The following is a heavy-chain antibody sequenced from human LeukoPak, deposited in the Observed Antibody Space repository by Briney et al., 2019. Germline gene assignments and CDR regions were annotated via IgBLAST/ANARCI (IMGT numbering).Heavy chain of an antibody. CDR1: GYSFTTYW. CDR3: ARPLGGWGSGGGDAFDI. CDR2: IHPRDSDI. Sequence: GESLKISCKGSGYSFTTYWIAWVRQVPGKGLEWMGIIHPRDSDIRYNPPFQGQVTISADKSISTAYLQWNSLKASDTAMYYCARPLGGWGSGGGDAFDIWGQGTMVTVSS. J-gene: IGHJ3*02. D-gene: IGHD6-19*01. V-gene: IGHV5-51*01.